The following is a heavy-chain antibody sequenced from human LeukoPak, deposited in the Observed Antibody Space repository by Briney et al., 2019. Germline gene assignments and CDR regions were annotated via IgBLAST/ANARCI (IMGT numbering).Heavy chain of an antibody. CDR2: ISDSGGST. D-gene: IGHD3-10*01. V-gene: IGHV3-23*01. CDR1: GFPFSSYA. Sequence: GGSLRLSCSASGFPFSSYAMHWVRQAPGKGLEYVSAISDSGGSTYYADSVKGRFTISRDNSKNTLYLQMNSLRAEDTAVYYCAKDGKLPEHLYYYQRFDYWGQGTLVTVSS. CDR3: AKDGKLPEHLYYYQRFDY. J-gene: IGHJ4*02.